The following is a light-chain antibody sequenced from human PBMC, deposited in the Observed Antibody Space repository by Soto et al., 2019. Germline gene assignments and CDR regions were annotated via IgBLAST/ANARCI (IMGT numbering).Light chain of an antibody. J-gene: IGKJ1*01. Sequence: DIRMTQSPSTLSASVGDRVTITCRASQSISSWLAWYQQKPGKAPKLLIYDASSFESGVPSRFSGSGSGTEFTLTISSLQPDDFATYYCQQYNSYAKTFGQGTKVEIK. V-gene: IGKV1-5*01. CDR1: QSISSW. CDR3: QQYNSYAKT. CDR2: DAS.